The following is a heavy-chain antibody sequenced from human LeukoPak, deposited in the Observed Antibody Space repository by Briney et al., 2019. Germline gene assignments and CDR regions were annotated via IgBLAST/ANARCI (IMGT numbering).Heavy chain of an antibody. CDR2: INHSGST. CDR3: ARVPMTTVASFDY. J-gene: IGHJ4*02. D-gene: IGHD4-23*01. CDR1: GGSFSGYY. V-gene: IGHV4-34*01. Sequence: PSETLSLTCAVYGGSFSGYYWSWIRQPPGKGLEWIGEINHSGSTYYNPSLKSRVTISVDRSKNQFSLKLSSVTAADTAVYYCARVPMTTVASFDYWGQGTLVTVSS.